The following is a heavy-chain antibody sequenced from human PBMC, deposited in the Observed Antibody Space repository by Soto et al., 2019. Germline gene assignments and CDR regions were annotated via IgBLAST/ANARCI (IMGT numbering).Heavy chain of an antibody. CDR2: IWYDGSNE. J-gene: IGHJ5*02. V-gene: IGHV3-33*01. Sequence: GGSLRLSCAVSGFTFSTYGMHWVRQDPGKGLEWVAVIWYDGSNEYYADSVKGRFTISRDNSKNRLYLQMNSLRAEDTAVYYCARAGTAMTNWFDPWGQGTLVTVSS. CDR1: GFTFSTYG. CDR3: ARAGTAMTNWFDP. D-gene: IGHD5-18*01.